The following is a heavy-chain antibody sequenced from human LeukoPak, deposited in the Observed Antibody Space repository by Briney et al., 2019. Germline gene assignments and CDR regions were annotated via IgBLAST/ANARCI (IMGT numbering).Heavy chain of an antibody. CDR1: GGTFSSYA. D-gene: IGHD5-18*01. CDR2: IIPIFGTA. Sequence: SVKVSCKASGGTFSSYAISWVRQAPGQGLGWMGGIIPIFGTANYAQKFQGRVTITTDESTSTAYMELSSLRSEDTAVYYCASPSPAAYSYGYFDYWGQGTLVTVSS. V-gene: IGHV1-69*05. J-gene: IGHJ4*02. CDR3: ASPSPAAYSYGYFDY.